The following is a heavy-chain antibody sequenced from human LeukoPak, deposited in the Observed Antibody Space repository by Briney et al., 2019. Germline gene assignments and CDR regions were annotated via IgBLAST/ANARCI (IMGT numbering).Heavy chain of an antibody. V-gene: IGHV4-31*03. CDR3: ARALGYCSADSCYGWFDP. J-gene: IGHJ5*02. D-gene: IGHD2-15*01. Sequence: SETLSLTCTVSGGSINSGGDHWSWIRQHPGKGLEWIGFIHYSGSTYYNPSLKSRLTISIDTPKNQFSLRLNSVTAADTAVYYCARALGYCSADSCYGWFDPWGQGTLVTVSS. CDR1: GGSINSGGDH. CDR2: IHYSGST.